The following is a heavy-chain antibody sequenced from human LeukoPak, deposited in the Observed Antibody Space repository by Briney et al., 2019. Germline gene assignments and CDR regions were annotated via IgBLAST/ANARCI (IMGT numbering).Heavy chain of an antibody. D-gene: IGHD5-12*01. CDR3: ARDGYSGSDAL. Sequence: SETLSLTCTVSGGSISSYYWSWIRQPPGKGLEWIGYIYYGGSTNYNPSLKSRVTISVDTSQNQFSLKLSSVTAADTAVYYCARDGYSGSDALWGQGTLVTVSS. J-gene: IGHJ4*02. CDR2: IYYGGST. CDR1: GGSISSYY. V-gene: IGHV4-59*01.